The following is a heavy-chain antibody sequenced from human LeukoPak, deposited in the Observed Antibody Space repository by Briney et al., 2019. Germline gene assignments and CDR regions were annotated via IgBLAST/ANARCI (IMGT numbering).Heavy chain of an antibody. V-gene: IGHV4-31*03. J-gene: IGHJ4*02. CDR1: GGSISSGGYY. CDR3: ARSRIQLWNSPFDY. D-gene: IGHD5-18*01. Sequence: SETLSLTSTVSGGSISSGGYYWSWIRQHPGKGLEWIGYIYYSGSTYYNPSLKSRVTISVDTSKNQFSLKLSSVTAADTAVYYCARSRIQLWNSPFDYWGQGTLVTVSS. CDR2: IYYSGST.